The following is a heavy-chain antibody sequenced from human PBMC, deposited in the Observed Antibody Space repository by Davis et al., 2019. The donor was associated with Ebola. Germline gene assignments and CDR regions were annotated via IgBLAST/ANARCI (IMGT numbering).Heavy chain of an antibody. J-gene: IGHJ5*02. CDR2: IYYRDIT. V-gene: IGHV4-34*01. D-gene: IGHD1-1*01. Sequence: ESLKISCAVSGFRFGDYYMSWIRQPPGKGLEWIGDIYYRDITYYSPSLKSRVTISIDTSTNQFSLRLSSVTAADTAIYYCARRESTLFDPWGQGTLVTVSS. CDR1: GFRFGDYY. CDR3: ARRESTLFDP.